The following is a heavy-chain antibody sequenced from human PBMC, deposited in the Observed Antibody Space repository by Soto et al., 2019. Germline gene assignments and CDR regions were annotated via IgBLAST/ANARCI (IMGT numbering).Heavy chain of an antibody. Sequence: PGGSLRLSCAASGFTFSSYGMHWVRQAPGKGLEWVAVIWYDGSNKYYADSVKGRFTISRDNSKNTLYLQMNSLRAEDTAVYYCARDHKTYYYDRSLAYWGQGTLVTVSS. CDR1: GFTFSSYG. V-gene: IGHV3-33*01. CDR2: IWYDGSNK. D-gene: IGHD3-22*01. CDR3: ARDHKTYYYDRSLAY. J-gene: IGHJ4*02.